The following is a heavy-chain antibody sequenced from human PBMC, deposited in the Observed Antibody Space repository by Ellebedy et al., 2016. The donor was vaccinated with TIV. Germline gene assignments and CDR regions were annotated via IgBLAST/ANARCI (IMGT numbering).Heavy chain of an antibody. J-gene: IGHJ6*02. CDR3: ARLLGAYYYGSGSYYNFHEGYYGMDV. CDR1: GYSFTSYW. D-gene: IGHD3-10*01. V-gene: IGHV5-51*01. CDR2: IYPGDSDT. Sequence: GESLKISXKGSGYSFTSYWIGWVRQMPGKGLEWMGIIYPGDSDTRYSPSFQGQVTISADKSISTAYLQWSSLKASDTAMYYCARLLGAYYYGSGSYYNFHEGYYGMDVWGQGTTVTVSS.